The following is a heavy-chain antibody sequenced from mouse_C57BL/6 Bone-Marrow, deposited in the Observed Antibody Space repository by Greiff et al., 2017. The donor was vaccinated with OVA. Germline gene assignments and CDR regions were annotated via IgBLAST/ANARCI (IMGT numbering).Heavy chain of an antibody. CDR1: GYTFTSYG. CDR3: ARGGDGYYGFAY. D-gene: IGHD2-3*01. J-gene: IGHJ3*01. V-gene: IGHV1-81*01. CDR2: IYPRSGNT. Sequence: VMLVESGAELARPGASVKLSCKASGYTFTSYGISWVKQRTGQGLEWIGEIYPRSGNTYYNEKFKGKATLTADKSSSTAYMELRSLTSEDSAVYFCARGGDGYYGFAYWGQGTLVTVSA.